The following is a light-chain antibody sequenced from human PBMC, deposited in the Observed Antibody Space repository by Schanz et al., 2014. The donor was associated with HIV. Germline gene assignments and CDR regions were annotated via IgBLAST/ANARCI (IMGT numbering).Light chain of an antibody. CDR2: DVS. Sequence: DIQMTQSPSSLSASVGDRVTITCQASQDITNYLNWYQQKPGKAPKLLIYDVSNLERGVPSRFGGGASGTDFTFSISGLQPEDIATYYCQQYDILPLTFGGGTKVEIK. CDR3: QQYDILPLT. V-gene: IGKV1-33*01. J-gene: IGKJ4*01. CDR1: QDITNY.